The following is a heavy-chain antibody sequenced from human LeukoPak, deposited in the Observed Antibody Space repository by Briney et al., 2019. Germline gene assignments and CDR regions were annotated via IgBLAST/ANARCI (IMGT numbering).Heavy chain of an antibody. J-gene: IGHJ4*02. CDR2: ISYDGSNK. D-gene: IGHD3-22*01. V-gene: IGHV3-30-3*01. CDR3: ARGDYDSSGYYLDY. CDR1: GFTFSSYA. Sequence: GGSLRLSCAASGFTFSSYAMHWVRQAPGKGLEWVAVISYDGSNKYYADSVKGRFTISRDNSKNTLYLQMNSLRAEDTAVYYCARGDYDSSGYYLDYWGQGTLVTVSS.